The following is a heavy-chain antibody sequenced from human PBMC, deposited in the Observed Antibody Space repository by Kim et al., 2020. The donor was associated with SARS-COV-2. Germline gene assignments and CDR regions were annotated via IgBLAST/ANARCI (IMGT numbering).Heavy chain of an antibody. V-gene: IGHV3-15*01. D-gene: IGHD5-18*01. CDR3: TTDSYGFDY. J-gene: IGHJ4*02. CDR2: TT. Sequence: TTDYTAPVKGRFTISRDDSKITLYLQMNSLKTEGTAVYYWTTDSYGFDYWGQGTLVTVSS.